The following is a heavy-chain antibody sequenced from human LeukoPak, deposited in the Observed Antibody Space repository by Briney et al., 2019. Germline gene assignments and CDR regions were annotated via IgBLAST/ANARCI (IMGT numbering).Heavy chain of an antibody. CDR1: GFTFNTYA. CDR3: AREIFGSGSYRDF. D-gene: IGHD3-10*01. J-gene: IGHJ4*02. Sequence: TGGSLRLSCAASGFTFNTYAMHWVRRAPGQGLEWVALIWHDGSHKFYSNSVRGQFTISRDNSTNTVSLQMNNLRPEDTAVYYCAREIFGSGSYRDFWGQGTLVTVSS. CDR2: IWHDGSHK. V-gene: IGHV3-33*08.